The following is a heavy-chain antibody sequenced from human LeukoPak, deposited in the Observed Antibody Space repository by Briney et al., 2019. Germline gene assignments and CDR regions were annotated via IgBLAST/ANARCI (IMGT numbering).Heavy chain of an antibody. J-gene: IGHJ3*02. CDR3: AILGTTQDAFDI. D-gene: IGHD4-17*01. CDR2: IKSKTDGGTT. Sequence: SGGSLRLSCVVSGFTFSNAWMSWVRQAPGKGLEWVGRIKSKTDGGTTDYAAPVKGRFTISRDDSKNTLYLQMNSLRAEDTAVYYCAILGTTQDAFDIWGQGTMVTVSS. V-gene: IGHV3-15*01. CDR1: GFTFSNAW.